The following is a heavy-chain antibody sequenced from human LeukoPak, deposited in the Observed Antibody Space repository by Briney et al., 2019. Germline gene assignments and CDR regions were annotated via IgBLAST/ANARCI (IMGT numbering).Heavy chain of an antibody. D-gene: IGHD2-2*01. V-gene: IGHV4-31*03. CDR1: GGSISSGGYY. CDR2: IYYSGST. J-gene: IGHJ3*02. CDR3: AREWVVPAAMRVGAFDI. Sequence: PSETLSLTCTVSGGSISSGGYYWSWIRQHPGKGLEWIGYIYYSGSTYYNPSLKSRVTISVDTSKNQFSLKLSSVTAADTAVHYCAREWVVPAAMRVGAFDIWGQGTMVTVSS.